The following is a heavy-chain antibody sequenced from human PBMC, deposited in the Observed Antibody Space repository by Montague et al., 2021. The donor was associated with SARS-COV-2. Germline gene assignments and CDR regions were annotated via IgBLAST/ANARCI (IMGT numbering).Heavy chain of an antibody. J-gene: IGHJ6*03. Sequence: SETLSLTCTVSGGSISSSSYYWGWIRQPPGKGPEWIGSIYYSGTTFYNPSLRSRVTMSVDTSKNQFSLRLSPVTAADTAVFYCARGRAARSITIFGVVNPAIRYYYYMDVWGKGTTVTVSS. D-gene: IGHD3-3*01. CDR1: GGSISSSSYY. CDR3: ARGRAARSITIFGVVNPAIRYYYYMDV. CDR2: IYYSGTT. V-gene: IGHV4-39*01.